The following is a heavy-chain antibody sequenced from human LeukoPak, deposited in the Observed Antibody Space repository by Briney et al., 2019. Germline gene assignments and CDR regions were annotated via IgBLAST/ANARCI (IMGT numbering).Heavy chain of an antibody. Sequence: GASVKVSCKASGYTFTSYGISWVRQAPGQGLEWMGWISAYNGNTNYAQKLRGRITMTTDTSTNTAYMELRSLRSDDTAVYYRARDRDNWNSIDYWGQGTLVTVSS. V-gene: IGHV1-18*01. CDR1: GYTFTSYG. J-gene: IGHJ4*02. CDR3: ARDRDNWNSIDY. CDR2: ISAYNGNT. D-gene: IGHD1-7*01.